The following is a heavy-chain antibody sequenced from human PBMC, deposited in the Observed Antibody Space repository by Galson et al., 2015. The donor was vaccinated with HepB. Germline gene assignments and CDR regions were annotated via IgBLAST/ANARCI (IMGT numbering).Heavy chain of an antibody. CDR3: AKGQPRTSIFGVVIMAWDY. CDR1: GFTFSSYG. J-gene: IGHJ4*02. V-gene: IGHV3-30*18. D-gene: IGHD3-3*02. CDR2: VSYDGSNK. Sequence: SLRLSCAASGFTFSSYGMHWVRQAPGKGLEWVAVVSYDGSNKYYADSVKGRFTISRDNSKNTLYLQMNSLRVDDTAVYFCAKGQPRTSIFGVVIMAWDYWGQGTLVTVSS.